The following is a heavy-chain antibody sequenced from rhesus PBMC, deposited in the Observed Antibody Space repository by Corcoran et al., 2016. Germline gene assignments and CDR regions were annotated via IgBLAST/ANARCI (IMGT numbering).Heavy chain of an antibody. J-gene: IGHJ4*01. D-gene: IGHD2-27*01. CDR2: ISIDGSKK. V-gene: IGHV3-54*02. CDR1: GFTFSSYG. CDR3: ARESGMTSPFFDC. Sequence: EVQLVESGGGLVQPGGSLRLSCAASGFTFSSYGMHWVRQAPGKGLEWVAVISIDGSKKYCADSVKDRFTISRYNSKNMLYIQMNNLKLEDTAVYYCARESGMTSPFFDCWGQGVLVTVSS.